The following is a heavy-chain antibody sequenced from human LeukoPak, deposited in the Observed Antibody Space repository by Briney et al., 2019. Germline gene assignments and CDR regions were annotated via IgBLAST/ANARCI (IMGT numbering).Heavy chain of an antibody. Sequence: GASVKVSCKASGYTFTSYDINWVRQATGQGLEWMGWISAYNGNTNYAQKLQGRVTMTTDTSTSTAYMELRSLRSDDTAVYYCARVWELGIYCSSTSCQTYYFDYWGQGTLVTVSS. V-gene: IGHV1-18*01. J-gene: IGHJ4*02. CDR3: ARVWELGIYCSSTSCQTYYFDY. CDR1: GYTFTSYD. D-gene: IGHD2-2*01. CDR2: ISAYNGNT.